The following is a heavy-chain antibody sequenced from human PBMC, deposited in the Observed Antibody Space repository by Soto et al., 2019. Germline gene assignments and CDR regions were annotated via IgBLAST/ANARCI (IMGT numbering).Heavy chain of an antibody. V-gene: IGHV1-69*13. Sequence: GASVKVSCKASGGTFSSYAISWVRQAPGQGLEWMGGIIPIFGTANYAQKFQGRVTITADESTSTAYMELSSLRSEDTAVYYCARDFVVPAATSLTPYYYGMDVWGQGTTVTVSS. D-gene: IGHD2-2*01. CDR2: IIPIFGTA. J-gene: IGHJ6*02. CDR1: GGTFSSYA. CDR3: ARDFVVPAATSLTPYYYGMDV.